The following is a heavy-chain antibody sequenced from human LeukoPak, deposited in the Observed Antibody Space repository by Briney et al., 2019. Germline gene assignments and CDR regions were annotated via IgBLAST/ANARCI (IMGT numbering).Heavy chain of an antibody. CDR3: ARDPKYYYGSGSSPHWV. V-gene: IGHV4-30-4*01. D-gene: IGHD3-10*01. CDR1: GGSLSSGDYY. Sequence: SQTLSLTCTVSGGSLSSGDYYWRWLRQPPGKGLEWIGYIYYSGSTYYNPSLKSRVTISVDTSKNQFSLKLSSVTAADTAVYYCARDPKYYYGSGSSPHWVWGQGTTVTVSS. J-gene: IGHJ6*02. CDR2: IYYSGST.